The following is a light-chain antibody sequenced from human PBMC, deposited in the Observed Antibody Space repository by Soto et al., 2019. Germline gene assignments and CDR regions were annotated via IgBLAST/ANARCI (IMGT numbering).Light chain of an antibody. CDR1: SSDVGGYNY. CDR3: SSYTSSNTYV. Sequence: QSALTQPASVSGSPGQSITISCTGTSSDVGGYNYVSWYQQHPGKAPKVMIYEVSDRPSGVSNRFSGSKSGNTASLTISGLQAEDEADYYCSSYTSSNTYVFGTGTKGT. CDR2: EVS. J-gene: IGLJ1*01. V-gene: IGLV2-14*01.